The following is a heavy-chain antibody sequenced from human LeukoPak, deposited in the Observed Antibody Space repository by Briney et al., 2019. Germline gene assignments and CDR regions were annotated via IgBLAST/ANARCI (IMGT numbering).Heavy chain of an antibody. J-gene: IGHJ4*02. CDR2: ISYDGSNK. V-gene: IGHV3-30-3*01. D-gene: IGHD6-13*01. CDR3: ATRNGNSSSRR. CDR1: GFTFSSYA. Sequence: PGGSLRLSCAASGFTFSSYAMHWVRQAPGKGLEWVAVISYDGSNKYYADSVKGRFTISRDNSKNTLYLQMNSLRAEDTAVYYCATRNGNSSSRRWGQGTLVTVSS.